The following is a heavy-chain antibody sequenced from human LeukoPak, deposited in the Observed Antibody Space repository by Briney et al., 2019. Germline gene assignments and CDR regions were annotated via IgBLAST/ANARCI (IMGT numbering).Heavy chain of an antibody. V-gene: IGHV4-4*02. D-gene: IGHD6-13*01. CDR1: GCSISSSNW. J-gene: IGHJ4*02. Sequence: GTLSLTCAVSGCSISSSNWWSWVRQPPGKGLEWIGEIYHSGSTNYNPSLKSRVTISVDKSKNQFSLKLSSVTAADTAVYYCARSAEISSSWYATPLYYFDYWGQGTLVTVSS. CDR2: IYHSGST. CDR3: ARSAEISSSWYATPLYYFDY.